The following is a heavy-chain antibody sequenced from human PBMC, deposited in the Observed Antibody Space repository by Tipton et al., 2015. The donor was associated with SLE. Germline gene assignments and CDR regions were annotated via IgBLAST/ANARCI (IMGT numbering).Heavy chain of an antibody. D-gene: IGHD4-17*01. CDR1: GGSFSGYY. J-gene: IGHJ4*02. V-gene: IGHV4-34*01. CDR3: ARVLYGDEPAY. CDR2: INHSGST. Sequence: TLSLTCAVYGGSFSGYYWSWIRQPPGKGLEWIGEINHSGSTNYKPPLKSRVSISVDTSKNQFSLKVSSVTAADAAVYYCARVLYGDEPAYWGQVTLVTLSS.